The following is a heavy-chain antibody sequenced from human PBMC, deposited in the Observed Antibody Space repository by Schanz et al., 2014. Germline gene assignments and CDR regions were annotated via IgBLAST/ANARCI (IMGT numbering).Heavy chain of an antibody. CDR3: ARDEGRDGYNLAFDV. CDR1: GFTFSSYA. D-gene: IGHD2-21*01. J-gene: IGHJ3*01. V-gene: IGHV3-23*04. Sequence: LVESGGGVVQPGRSLRLSCVASGFTFSSYAMHWVRQAPGKGLEWVSTISGSDDATYYADSVKGRFFISRDSSKNTLFLQMNSLRADDTAIYFCARDEGRDGYNLAFDVWGQGTLVTVSS. CDR2: ISGSDDAT.